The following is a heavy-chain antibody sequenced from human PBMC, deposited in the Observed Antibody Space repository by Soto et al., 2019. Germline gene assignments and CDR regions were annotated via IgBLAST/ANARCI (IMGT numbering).Heavy chain of an antibody. V-gene: IGHV1-18*01. CDR3: ARPLHCSGGSCYSFEKVAGAFDI. Sequence: ASVKVSCKASGYTFTSYGISWVRQAPGQGLEWMGWISAYNGNTNYAQKLQGRVTMTTDTSTSTAYMELRSLRSDDTAVYYCARPLHCSGGSCYSFEKVAGAFDIWGQGTMVTVSS. J-gene: IGHJ3*02. CDR2: ISAYNGNT. CDR1: GYTFTSYG. D-gene: IGHD2-15*01.